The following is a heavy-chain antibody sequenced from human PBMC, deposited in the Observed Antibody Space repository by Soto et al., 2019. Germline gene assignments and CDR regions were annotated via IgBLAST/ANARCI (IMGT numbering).Heavy chain of an antibody. J-gene: IGHJ4*02. D-gene: IGHD1-1*01. CDR2: IYYTGST. CDR3: ARHNSGLDY. Sequence: SEPLSLTCTVSGACISSSTYYWGWIRQPPGKGLEYIGYIYYTGSTNYNPSLKSQVTISLDTSKNQFSLNLRSVTAAYTTASYCARHNSGLDYWGQGALVTVSS. CDR1: GACISSSTYY. V-gene: IGHV4-61*05.